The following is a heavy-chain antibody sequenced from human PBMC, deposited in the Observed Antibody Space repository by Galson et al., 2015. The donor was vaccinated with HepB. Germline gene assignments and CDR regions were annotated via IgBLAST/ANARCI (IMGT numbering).Heavy chain of an antibody. J-gene: IGHJ4*02. CDR3: TTILPRIAAAGSRSGARQPLADY. CDR1: GFTFSNAW. Sequence: SLRLSCAASGFTFSNAWMSWVRQAPGKGLEWVGRIKSKTDGGTTDYAAPVKGRFTISRDDSKNTLYLQMNSLKTEDTAVYYCTTILPRIAAAGSRSGARQPLADYWGQGTLVTVSS. CDR2: IKSKTDGGTT. V-gene: IGHV3-15*01. D-gene: IGHD6-13*01.